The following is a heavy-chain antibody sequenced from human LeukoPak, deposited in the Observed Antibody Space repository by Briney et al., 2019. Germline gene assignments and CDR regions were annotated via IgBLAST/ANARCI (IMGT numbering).Heavy chain of an antibody. V-gene: IGHV3-21*01. Sequence: PGGSLRLSCAASGFTFSSYSMNWVRQAPGKGLEWVSSISSSSSYIYYADSAKGRFNISRENAKNSLYLQMNSLRAEDTAVYYCARDSNYDILTGYYSYYFDYWGQGTLVTVSS. CDR1: GFTFSSYS. CDR2: ISSSSSYI. CDR3: ARDSNYDILTGYYSYYFDY. D-gene: IGHD3-9*01. J-gene: IGHJ4*02.